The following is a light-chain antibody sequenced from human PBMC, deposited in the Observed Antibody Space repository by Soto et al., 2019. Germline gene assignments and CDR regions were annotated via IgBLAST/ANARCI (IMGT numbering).Light chain of an antibody. CDR2: GAS. J-gene: IGKJ2*01. CDR1: QSVSSSSY. Sequence: EIVLTQSPGTLSLSPGERATLSRRASQSVSSSSYLAWYQQKPGQAPRLLIYGASSRATGIPDRFSGSGSGTDFTLTISRLAPEDFAVYYCHQYGSSPSYTFGQGTKLEIK. CDR3: HQYGSSPSYT. V-gene: IGKV3-20*01.